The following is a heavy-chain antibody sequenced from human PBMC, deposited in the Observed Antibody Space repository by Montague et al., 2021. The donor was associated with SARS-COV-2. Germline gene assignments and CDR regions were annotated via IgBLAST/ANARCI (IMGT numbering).Heavy chain of an antibody. CDR1: GGSFSGYY. J-gene: IGHJ4*02. D-gene: IGHD3-10*01. CDR2: INQRGRT. CDR3: ARRGSSVWGVTVSAELDY. Sequence: SETLSLTCAVYGGSFSGYYWSWIRQPPEKGLEWIGEINQRGRTNNNPPLKSRVIISVDTSKNQFSLKLSSVTAADTAVYYCARRGSSVWGVTVSAELDYWGQGILVIVSS. V-gene: IGHV4-34*01.